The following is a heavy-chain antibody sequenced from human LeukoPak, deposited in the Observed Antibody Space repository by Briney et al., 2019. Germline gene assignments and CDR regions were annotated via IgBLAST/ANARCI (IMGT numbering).Heavy chain of an antibody. CDR1: GFTFGSYG. Sequence: GGSLRLSCAASGFTFGSYGMSRVRQAPGKGLEWVSTIHPSGTNTHYADSVKGRFTISRDNSKNKLFLLMSTLRADDTAIYYCAKDPSTLTIRDDYWGQGTLVTVSS. D-gene: IGHD5-24*01. CDR2: IHPSGTNT. CDR3: AKDPSTLTIRDDY. J-gene: IGHJ4*02. V-gene: IGHV3-23*01.